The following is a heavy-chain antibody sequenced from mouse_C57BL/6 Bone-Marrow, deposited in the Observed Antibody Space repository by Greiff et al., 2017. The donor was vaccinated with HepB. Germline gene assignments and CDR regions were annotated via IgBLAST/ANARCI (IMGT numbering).Heavy chain of an antibody. V-gene: IGHV6-6*01. CDR3: TRGTTVVGSYWYFDV. J-gene: IGHJ1*03. Sequence: EVQLVESGGGLVQPGGSMKLSCAASGFTFSDAWMDWVRQSPEKGLEWVAEIRNKANNHATYYAESVKGRLTISRDDSKSSVYLQMNSLRAEDTGIYYCTRGTTVVGSYWYFDVWGTGTTVTVSS. CDR2: IRNKANNHAT. D-gene: IGHD1-1*01. CDR1: GFTFSDAW.